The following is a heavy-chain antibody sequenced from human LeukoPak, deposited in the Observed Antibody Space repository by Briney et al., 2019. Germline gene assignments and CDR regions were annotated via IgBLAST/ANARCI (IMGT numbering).Heavy chain of an antibody. D-gene: IGHD3-22*01. CDR3: ARGRKDYYYDSSGYWRSAFDI. Sequence: GGSLRLSCAASGFTFSSYAMSWVRQAPGKGLEWVSAISGSGGSTYYADSVKGRFTISRDNSKNTLYLQMNSLRAEDTAVYYCARGRKDYYYDSSGYWRSAFDIWGQGTMVTVSS. CDR1: GFTFSSYA. J-gene: IGHJ3*02. V-gene: IGHV3-23*01. CDR2: ISGSGGST.